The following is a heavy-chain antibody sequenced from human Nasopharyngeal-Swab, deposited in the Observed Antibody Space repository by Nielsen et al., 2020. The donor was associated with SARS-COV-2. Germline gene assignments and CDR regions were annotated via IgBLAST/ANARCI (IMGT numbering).Heavy chain of an antibody. CDR2: ISAYGNT. CDR3: AREATVTASDRFDP. Sequence: ASVKVSCKGVGYTFTTYGINWVRQAPGQGPEWMGWISAYGNTNYAQQLQGRVTLTTDTSTSTAYMELMSLRSDDTAVYYCAREATVTASDRFDPWGQGTLVTVSS. V-gene: IGHV1-18*01. D-gene: IGHD4-17*01. CDR1: GYTFTTYG. J-gene: IGHJ5*02.